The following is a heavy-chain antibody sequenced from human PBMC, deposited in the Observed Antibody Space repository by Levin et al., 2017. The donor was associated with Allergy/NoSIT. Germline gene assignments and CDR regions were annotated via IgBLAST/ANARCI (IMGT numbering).Heavy chain of an antibody. CDR3: VRLGGADGADY. CDR2: IDDEGIGT. V-gene: IGHV3-74*03. D-gene: IGHD4-23*01. CDR1: GFPFSRYW. Sequence: HAGGSLRLSCAASGFPFSRYWMYWVRQSPGKGLLWVARIDDEGIGTTYVDSVKGRFVISRDNAENRLFLEMNSLTVDDTGRYYCVRLGGADGADYWGRGALVTVSS. J-gene: IGHJ4*02.